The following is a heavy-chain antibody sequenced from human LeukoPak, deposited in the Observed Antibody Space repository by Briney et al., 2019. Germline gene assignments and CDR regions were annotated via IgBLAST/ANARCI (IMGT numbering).Heavy chain of an antibody. J-gene: IGHJ6*03. V-gene: IGHV4-59*11. CDR1: GASISSHY. CDR3: ARTGGGYNYYNYYYMDV. Sequence: PSETLSLTCSVSGASISSHYWSWIRQPPGKGLEWIGYIYYSVRTDYNPSLKSRVTISVDMPNNQFSLKMSSVTAADTAVYYCARTGGGYNYYNYYYMDVWGKGTTVTVTS. D-gene: IGHD5-24*01. CDR2: IYYSVRT.